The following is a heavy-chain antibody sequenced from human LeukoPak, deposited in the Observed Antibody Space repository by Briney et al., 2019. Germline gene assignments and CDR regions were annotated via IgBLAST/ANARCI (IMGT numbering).Heavy chain of an antibody. CDR1: GFTFSSYS. CDR2: ISSSSSYI. D-gene: IGHD1-1*01. J-gene: IGHJ5*02. CDR3: ASELENWFDP. Sequence: GGSLRLSCAASGFTFSSYSMNWVRQAPGKGLEWVSSISSSSSYIYYADSVKGRFTISGDNAKNSLYLQMNSLRAEDTAVYYCASELENWFDPWGQGTLVTVSS. V-gene: IGHV3-21*04.